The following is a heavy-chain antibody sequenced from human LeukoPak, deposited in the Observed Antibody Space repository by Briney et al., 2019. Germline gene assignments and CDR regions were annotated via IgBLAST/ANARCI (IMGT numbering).Heavy chain of an antibody. V-gene: IGHV1-2*02. D-gene: IGHD2-2*01. Sequence: ASVKVSCKASGYTFTGYYMHWVRQAPGQGLEWMGWINPNSGGTNYAQKFQGRVTMTRDTSISTAYMELSRLRSDDTAVYYCARDFRTFTRAGHWFDPWGQGTLVTVSS. CDR3: ARDFRTFTRAGHWFDP. J-gene: IGHJ5*02. CDR2: INPNSGGT. CDR1: GYTFTGYY.